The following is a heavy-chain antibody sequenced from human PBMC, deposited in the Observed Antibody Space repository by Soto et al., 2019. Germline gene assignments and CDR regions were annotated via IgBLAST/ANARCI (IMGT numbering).Heavy chain of an antibody. CDR2: ISSNGGST. J-gene: IGHJ6*02. V-gene: IGHV3-64D*08. CDR1: GFTFSSYA. D-gene: IGHD3-3*01. CDR3: VKAPTLRFLEWLSRTVDYYGMDV. Sequence: GGSLRLSCSASGFTFSSYAMHWVRQAPGKGLEYVSAISSNGGSTYYADSVKGRFTISRDNSKNTLYLQMSSLRAEDTAVYYCVKAPTLRFLEWLSRTVDYYGMDVWGQGTTVTVSS.